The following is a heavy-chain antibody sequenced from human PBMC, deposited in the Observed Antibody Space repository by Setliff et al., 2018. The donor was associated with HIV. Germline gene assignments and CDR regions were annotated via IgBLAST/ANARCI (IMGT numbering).Heavy chain of an antibody. D-gene: IGHD3-16*01. V-gene: IGHV5-51*01. J-gene: IGHJ5*01. CDR1: GYDFTYNW. Sequence: GESLKISCKGSGYDFTYNWIAWVRQMPGKGLEWMGIIYPDDSATRYSPSFQGQVTISADKSINTAYLRWRSLRASDTAIYFCAKHGFERKSPYNWFDSWGQGTLVTVSS. CDR2: IYPDDSAT. CDR3: AKHGFERKSPYNWFDS.